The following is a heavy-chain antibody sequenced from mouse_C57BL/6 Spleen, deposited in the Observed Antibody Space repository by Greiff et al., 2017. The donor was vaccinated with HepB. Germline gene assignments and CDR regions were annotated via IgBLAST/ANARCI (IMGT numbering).Heavy chain of an antibody. CDR3: ARGYYGSRFDY. V-gene: IGHV1-26*01. J-gene: IGHJ2*01. CDR2: INPNNGGT. CDR1: GYTFTDYY. D-gene: IGHD1-1*01. Sequence: EVQLQQSGPELVKPGASVKISCKASGYTFTDYYMNWVKQSHGKSLEWIGDINPNNGGTSYNQKFKGKATLTVDKSSSTAYMELRSLTSEDSAVYYCARGYYGSRFDYWGQGTTLTVSS.